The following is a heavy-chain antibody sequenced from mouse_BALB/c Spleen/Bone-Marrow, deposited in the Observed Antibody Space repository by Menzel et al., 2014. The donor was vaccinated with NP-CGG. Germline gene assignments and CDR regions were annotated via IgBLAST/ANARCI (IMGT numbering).Heavy chain of an antibody. V-gene: IGHV1-85*01. CDR3: ARNYRYAWFAY. CDR1: GYTFTSYD. D-gene: IGHD2-14*01. J-gene: IGHJ3*01. Sequence: QVQLQQSGAELVKPGASVKLSCKASGYTFTSYDINRVRQRPEQGLEWIGWIFPGDGGTKCNEKFKGKATLTTDKSSSTAYMQLNRLTFEDSAVYFCARNYRYAWFAYWGQGTLVTVSA. CDR2: IFPGDGGT.